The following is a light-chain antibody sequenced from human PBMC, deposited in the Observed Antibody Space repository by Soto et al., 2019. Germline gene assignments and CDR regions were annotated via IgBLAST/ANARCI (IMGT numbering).Light chain of an antibody. CDR3: SSYTSSSTLYVV. CDR1: SSDVGSYNY. Sequence: QSALTQPASVSGSTGQSITISCTGASSDVGSYNYVSWYQQHPGKAPKLMIYDVSNRPSGVSNRFSGSKSGNTASLTISGLQAEDEAAYYCSSYTSSSTLYVVFGGGTKLTVL. CDR2: DVS. J-gene: IGLJ2*01. V-gene: IGLV2-14*01.